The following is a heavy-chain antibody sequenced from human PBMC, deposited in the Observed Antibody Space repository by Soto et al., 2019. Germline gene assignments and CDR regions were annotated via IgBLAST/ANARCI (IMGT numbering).Heavy chain of an antibody. CDR1: DDSVHAHS. Sequence: SLNCTAHDDSVHAHSGSWVLQPPGKGLEWIGNVHSSGNTKYNPSLKSRVTMSVDTSKNQFSLRLISVTAADTAIYYCAREGNLGRWLQPLDFWGQGTLVTVS. CDR2: VHSSGNT. J-gene: IGHJ4*02. CDR3: AREGNLGRWLQPLDF. V-gene: IGHV4-59*02. D-gene: IGHD5-12*01.